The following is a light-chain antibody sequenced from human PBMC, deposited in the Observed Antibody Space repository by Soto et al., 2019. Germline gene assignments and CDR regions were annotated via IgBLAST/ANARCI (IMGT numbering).Light chain of an antibody. J-gene: IGKJ2*01. Sequence: DIQMTQSPSSLSASVGDRVTITCRASQSIDTYLNWFQQKPGKAPKLLIYAASNLQSGVPSRFSGSGSGTEFTLTISSLQPEDFATYYCQQSYSTPIYTFDQGTNLEIK. CDR1: QSIDTY. CDR2: AAS. CDR3: QQSYSTPIYT. V-gene: IGKV1-39*01.